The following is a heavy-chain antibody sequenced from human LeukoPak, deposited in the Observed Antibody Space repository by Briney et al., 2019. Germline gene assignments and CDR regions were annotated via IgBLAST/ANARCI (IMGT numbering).Heavy chain of an antibody. D-gene: IGHD3-10*01. CDR1: GFTFGDYA. Sequence: PAGGSLRLSCTASGFTFGDYAMSWFRQAPGKGLEWVGFIRSKAYGGTTEYAASVKGRFTISRDDSKSIAYLQMNSLKTEDTAVYYCTRRSDVWFGELGAFDYWGQGTLVTVSS. CDR3: TRRSDVWFGELGAFDY. V-gene: IGHV3-49*03. J-gene: IGHJ4*02. CDR2: IRSKAYGGTT.